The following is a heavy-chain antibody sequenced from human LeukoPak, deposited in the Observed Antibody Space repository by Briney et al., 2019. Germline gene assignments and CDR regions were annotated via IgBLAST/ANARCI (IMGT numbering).Heavy chain of an antibody. CDR1: GFTFSSYW. Sequence: PGGSLRLSCAASGFTFSSYWMSWVRQAPGKGLEWVANIKQDGSEKYYVDSVKGRFTISRDNAKNSLYLQMNSLRAEDTAVYYCARGSIAAPDAFDIWGQGTMVTVSS. CDR3: ARGSIAAPDAFDI. J-gene: IGHJ3*02. D-gene: IGHD6-6*01. CDR2: IKQDGSEK. V-gene: IGHV3-7*04.